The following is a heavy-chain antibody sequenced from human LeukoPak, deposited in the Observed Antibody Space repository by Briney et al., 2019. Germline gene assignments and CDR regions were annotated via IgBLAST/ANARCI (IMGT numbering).Heavy chain of an antibody. CDR1: GFTFSSYA. CDR3: AKDTSSSWGPYYFDY. Sequence: GGSLRLSCAASGFTFSSYAMSWVRQAPGKGLEWVSAISGSGGSTYCADSVKGRFTISRDNSKNTLYLQMNSLRAEDTAVYYCAKDTSSSWGPYYFDYWGQGTLVTVSS. J-gene: IGHJ4*02. CDR2: ISGSGGST. D-gene: IGHD6-13*01. V-gene: IGHV3-23*01.